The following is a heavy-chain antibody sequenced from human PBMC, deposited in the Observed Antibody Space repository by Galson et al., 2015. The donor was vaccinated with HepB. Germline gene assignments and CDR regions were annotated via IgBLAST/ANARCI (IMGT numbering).Heavy chain of an antibody. CDR1: GGTFSSYA. Sequence: SVKVSCKASGGTFSSYAISWVRQAPGQGLEWMGGIIPIFGTANYAQKFQGRVTITADESTSTAYMELSSLRSEDTAVYYCARGVYSPRNPSNWFDPWGQGTLVTVSS. D-gene: IGHD1-14*01. CDR2: IIPIFGTA. V-gene: IGHV1-69*13. J-gene: IGHJ5*02. CDR3: ARGVYSPRNPSNWFDP.